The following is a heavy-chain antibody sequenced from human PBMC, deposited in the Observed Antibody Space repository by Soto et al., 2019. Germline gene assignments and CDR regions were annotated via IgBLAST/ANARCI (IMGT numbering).Heavy chain of an antibody. V-gene: IGHV4-30-4*01. Sequence: SETLSLTCTVSGGSISSGDYYWSWIRQPPGKGLEWIGYIYYSGSTYYNPSLKSRVTISVDTSKSQFSLKLSSVTAADTAVYYCARGLYSYGPSFFDYWGQGTLVTVSS. CDR1: GGSISSGDYY. J-gene: IGHJ4*02. CDR3: ARGLYSYGPSFFDY. D-gene: IGHD5-18*01. CDR2: IYYSGST.